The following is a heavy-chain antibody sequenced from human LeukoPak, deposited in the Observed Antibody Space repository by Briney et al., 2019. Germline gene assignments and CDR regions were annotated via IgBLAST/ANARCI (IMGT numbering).Heavy chain of an antibody. Sequence: ASVKVSCKASGYTSTGYYMHWVRQAPGQGLEWMGWINPNSGGTNYAQKFQGRVTMTRDTSISTAYMELSRLRSDDTAVYYCATTRGYCSSTSCGYFDYWGQGTLVTVSS. CDR3: ATTRGYCSSTSCGYFDY. D-gene: IGHD2-2*01. J-gene: IGHJ4*02. CDR1: GYTSTGYY. CDR2: INPNSGGT. V-gene: IGHV1-2*02.